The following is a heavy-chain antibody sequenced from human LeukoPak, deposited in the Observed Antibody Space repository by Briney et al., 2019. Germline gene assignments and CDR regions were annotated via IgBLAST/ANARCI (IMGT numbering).Heavy chain of an antibody. CDR1: GFSFSSYE. D-gene: IGHD1-26*01. CDR3: ARGGSYGAY. J-gene: IGHJ4*02. V-gene: IGHV3-48*03. CDR2: ISSSGSTI. Sequence: QSGGSLRLSCAASGFSFSSYEMNWVRQAPGKGLEWVAYISSSGSTIYYADSVKGRFTISRDNAKNSLYLQMNSLRAEDTAVYYCARGGSYGAYWGQGTLVTVAS.